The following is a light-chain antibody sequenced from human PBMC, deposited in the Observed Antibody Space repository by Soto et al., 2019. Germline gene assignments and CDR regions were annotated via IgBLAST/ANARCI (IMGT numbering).Light chain of an antibody. V-gene: IGKV1-27*01. CDR2: AAS. CDR3: QNYNSAPWT. J-gene: IGKJ1*01. Sequence: DIQMTQSPSSLSASVVDRVTITCRASQGITDYLAWYQQKPGQVPNLLIYAASTLQSGVPSRFSGSGSGTDFTLTITGLQPEDVATYYCQNYNSAPWTFGQGTKVDIK. CDR1: QGITDY.